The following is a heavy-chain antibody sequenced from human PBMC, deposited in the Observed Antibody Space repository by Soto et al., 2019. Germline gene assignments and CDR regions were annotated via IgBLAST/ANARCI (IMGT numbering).Heavy chain of an antibody. CDR3: ARNRRETGDFDY. V-gene: IGHV1-8*02. J-gene: IGHJ4*02. CDR2: MNPYNGDT. D-gene: IGHD7-27*01. Sequence: QMQLVQSGAEVKKPGASVKVSCKASGYTLTTYDVNWRRQATGQGPEWLGWMNPYNGDTGYAQKFQGRVTLTRDTSMNTAYLELSSLTYEDTAVYYCARNRRETGDFDYWGQGTLVTVSS. CDR1: GYTLTTYD.